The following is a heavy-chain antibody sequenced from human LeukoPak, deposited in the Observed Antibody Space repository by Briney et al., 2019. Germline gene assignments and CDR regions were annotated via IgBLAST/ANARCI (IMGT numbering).Heavy chain of an antibody. CDR2: IYYSGST. D-gene: IGHD6-6*01. CDR3: ARGSRSIAARLDAFDI. J-gene: IGHJ3*02. CDR1: GGSISSYY. V-gene: IGHV4-59*01. Sequence: PSETLSLTCTVSGGSISSYYWSWIRQPPGKGLEWIGYIYYSGSTNYNPSLKSRVTISVDTSKNQFSLKLSSVTAADTAVYYCARGSRSIAARLDAFDIWGQGTMVTVSS.